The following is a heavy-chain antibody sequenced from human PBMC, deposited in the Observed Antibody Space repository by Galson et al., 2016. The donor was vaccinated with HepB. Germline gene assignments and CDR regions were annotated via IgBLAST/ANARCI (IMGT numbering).Heavy chain of an antibody. CDR3: ARSLRAYSYGIDSFDI. CDR1: GGTFSSYT. CDR2: IIPIFGTP. V-gene: IGHV1-69*13. D-gene: IGHD5-18*01. J-gene: IGHJ3*02. Sequence: SVKVSCKASGGTFSSYTVSWVRQAPGQGLEWMGGIIPIFGTPNYPQKFQGRVTITADESTSTAYMELTSLRSEDTAVYYCARSLRAYSYGIDSFDIWGQGPMGTVSS.